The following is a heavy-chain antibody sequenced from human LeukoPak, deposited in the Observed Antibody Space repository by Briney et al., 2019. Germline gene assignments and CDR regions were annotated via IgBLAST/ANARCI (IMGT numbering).Heavy chain of an antibody. D-gene: IGHD2-2*01. Sequence: PSETLSLTCAVYGGSFSGYYWSWIRQPPGKGLEWIGEINHSGSTNYNPSLKSRVTISVDTSKNQFSLKLSSVTAADTAVYYCARGQPPYPVSVVVPAATRWFDPWGQGTLVTVSS. J-gene: IGHJ5*02. CDR1: GGSFSGYY. V-gene: IGHV4-34*01. CDR3: ARGQPPYPVSVVVPAATRWFDP. CDR2: INHSGST.